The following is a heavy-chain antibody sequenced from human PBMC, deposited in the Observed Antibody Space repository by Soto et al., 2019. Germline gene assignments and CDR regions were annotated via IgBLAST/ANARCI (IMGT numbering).Heavy chain of an antibody. Sequence: PGGSLRLSCTVSGFTFSNYAMSWVRQTPGKGLEWVSTINTSGGKFYADSVKGRFTVSRDNPKNTLYLQMNSLRVEDTAVYYCTKRVPYYFDVWGQGTLVTVSS. CDR2: INTSGGK. J-gene: IGHJ4*02. CDR1: GFTFSNYA. CDR3: TKRVPYYFDV. V-gene: IGHV3-23*01.